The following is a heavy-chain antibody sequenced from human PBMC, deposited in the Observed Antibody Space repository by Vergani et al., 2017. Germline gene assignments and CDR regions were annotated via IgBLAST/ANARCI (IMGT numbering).Heavy chain of an antibody. CDR3: ARGDYYGSVVGGAFDF. V-gene: IGHV3-21*01. CDR2: ISSSSSYI. D-gene: IGHD3-10*01. Sequence: EVQLVESGGGLVKPGGSLRLSCAASGFTFSSYSMNWVRQPPGKGLEWVSSISSSSSYIYYADPVKGRFTISRDNAKNSLYLQMISLRAEDTAVYYCARGDYYGSVVGGAFDFWGQGTMVTVSS. J-gene: IGHJ3*01. CDR1: GFTFSSYS.